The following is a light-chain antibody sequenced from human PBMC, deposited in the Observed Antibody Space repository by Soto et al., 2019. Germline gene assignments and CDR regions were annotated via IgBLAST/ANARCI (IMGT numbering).Light chain of an antibody. J-gene: IGKJ2*01. V-gene: IGKV1-5*01. CDR2: DAS. CDR1: QSISTW. Sequence: DIQMTQSPSTLSASVGDRVTITCRASQSISTWLAWYQQKPGKAPKLLIYDASRLESGVPARFGGSGSGTEFTLTISGLQPDDSATYYCQQYNSDSNPFGQGTKLEIK. CDR3: QQYNSDSNP.